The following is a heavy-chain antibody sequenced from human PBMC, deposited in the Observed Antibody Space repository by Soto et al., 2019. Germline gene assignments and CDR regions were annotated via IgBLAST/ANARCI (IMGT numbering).Heavy chain of an antibody. CDR1: GFTFSSYA. Sequence: GGSLRLSCAASGFTFSSYAMSWVRQAPGKGLEWVSAISGSGGSTYYADSVKGRFTISKDNSKNTLNLQMNSLTAEDTAVYYCAKDQDIVVVVAATNLDAFDIWGQGTMVTVSS. CDR2: ISGSGGST. CDR3: AKDQDIVVVVAATNLDAFDI. J-gene: IGHJ3*02. D-gene: IGHD2-15*01. V-gene: IGHV3-23*01.